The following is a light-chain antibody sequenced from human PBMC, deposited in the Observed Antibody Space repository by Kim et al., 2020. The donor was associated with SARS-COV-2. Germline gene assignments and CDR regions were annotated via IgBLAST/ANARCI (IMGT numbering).Light chain of an antibody. CDR2: AAS. CDR3: QQYDSYPLT. CDR1: QGVTTY. J-gene: IGKJ4*01. V-gene: IGKV1-16*01. Sequence: DIQMTQSPSSLSASIGDSVTITCRASQGVTTYLAWFQQKPGKAPKSLIYAASNLQSGVPSRFSGSGSGTDFTLTIDSLQPEDYATYYCQQYDSYPLTFGGGTKVDIK.